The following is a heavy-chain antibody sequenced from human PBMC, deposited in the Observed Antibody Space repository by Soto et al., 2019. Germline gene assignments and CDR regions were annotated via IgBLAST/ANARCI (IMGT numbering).Heavy chain of an antibody. D-gene: IGHD1-1*01. V-gene: IGHV4-31*03. Sequence: PSETLSLTCTVSGGSISSGGYYWSWIRQHPGKGLEWIGYIYYSGSTYYNPSLKSRVTISVDTSKNQFSLKLSSVTAADTAVYYCARVGNEAELRDYGMDVWGQGTTVTVSS. CDR1: GGSISSGGYY. CDR3: ARVGNEAELRDYGMDV. CDR2: IYYSGST. J-gene: IGHJ6*02.